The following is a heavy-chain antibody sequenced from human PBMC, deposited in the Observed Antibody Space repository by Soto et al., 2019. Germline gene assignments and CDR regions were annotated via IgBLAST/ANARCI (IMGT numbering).Heavy chain of an antibody. CDR3: ARKLGHCTTTVCYREYAFDN. CDR2: IIPILRSA. CDR1: GGTFNNYI. Sequence: SVKVSCKASGGTFNNYILNWVRQAPGQGLEWMGQIIPILRSANYAQKFQGRVTITADESTSTASMELSSVRSEDTAIYYCARKLGHCTTTVCYREYAFDNWGQGTTVTVSS. D-gene: IGHD2-2*01. J-gene: IGHJ3*02. V-gene: IGHV1-69*08.